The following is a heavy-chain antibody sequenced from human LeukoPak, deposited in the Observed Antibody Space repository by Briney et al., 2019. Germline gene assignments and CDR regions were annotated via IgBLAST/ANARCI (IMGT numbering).Heavy chain of an antibody. D-gene: IGHD1-26*01. Sequence: GGSLRLSCAASGFTFSSYWMSWVRQAPGKGLEWVANIKQDGSEKYYVDSVKGRFTISRDNANNSLYLQMNSLRAEDTAVYYCERGATAYYFDYWGQGTLVTVSS. J-gene: IGHJ4*02. CDR3: ERGATAYYFDY. V-gene: IGHV3-7*01. CDR2: IKQDGSEK. CDR1: GFTFSSYW.